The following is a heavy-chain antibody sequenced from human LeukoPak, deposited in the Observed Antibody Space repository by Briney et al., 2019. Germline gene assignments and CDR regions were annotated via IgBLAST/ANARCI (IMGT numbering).Heavy chain of an antibody. D-gene: IGHD2-2*01. CDR2: ISGSGGST. V-gene: IGHV3-23*01. CDR1: GFTFSCYA. J-gene: IGHJ6*04. CDR3: AKVGGTSDYHGMDV. Sequence: GGSLRLSCAASGFTFSCYAMSWVRQAPGKGLEWVSAISGSGGSTYYADSVKGRFTISRDNSKNTLYLQMNSLRAEDTAVYYCAKVGGTSDYHGMDVWGKGTTVTVSS.